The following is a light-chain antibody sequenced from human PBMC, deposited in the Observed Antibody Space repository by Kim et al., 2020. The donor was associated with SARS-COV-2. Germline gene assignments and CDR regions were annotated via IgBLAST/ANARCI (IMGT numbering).Light chain of an antibody. J-gene: IGKJ2*01. CDR3: QQRSNWPPKYT. CDR1: QSVSSY. V-gene: IGKV3-11*01. CDR2: DAS. Sequence: PRERATLSCRASQSVSSYLAWYQQKPGQAPRHLIYDASNRATGIPARFSGSGSGTDFTLTISSLEPEDFAVYYCQQRSNWPPKYTFGQGTKLEI.